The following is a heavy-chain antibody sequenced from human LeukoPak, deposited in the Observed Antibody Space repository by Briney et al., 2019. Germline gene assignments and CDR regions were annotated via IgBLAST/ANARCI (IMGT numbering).Heavy chain of an antibody. CDR1: GFTFSSCS. CDR2: ISSSSYI. J-gene: IGHJ4*02. CDR3: ARVYGTL. D-gene: IGHD2/OR15-2a*01. V-gene: IGHV3-21*01. Sequence: GGSLRLSCAASGFTFSSCSMNWVRQAPGKGLEWVSSISSSSYIYYADSVKGRFTISRDNAKNSLYLQMNSLRAEDTAVYYCARVYGTLWGQGTLVTVSS.